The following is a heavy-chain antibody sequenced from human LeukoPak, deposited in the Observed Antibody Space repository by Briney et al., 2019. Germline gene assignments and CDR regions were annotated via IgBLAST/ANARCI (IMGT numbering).Heavy chain of an antibody. CDR2: IYHSGST. Sequence: SGTLSLTCAVSGGSISSSNWWSWVRQPPGKGLEWIGEIYHSGSTNYNPSLKSRVTISVDKSKSQFSLKLSSVTAADTAVYYCASQLRGYSYGSFDYWGQGTLVTVSS. V-gene: IGHV4-4*02. CDR3: ASQLRGYSYGSFDY. J-gene: IGHJ4*02. CDR1: GGSISSSNW. D-gene: IGHD5-18*01.